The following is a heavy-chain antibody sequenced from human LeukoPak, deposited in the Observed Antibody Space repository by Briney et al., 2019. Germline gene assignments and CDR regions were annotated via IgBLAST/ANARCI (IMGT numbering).Heavy chain of an antibody. D-gene: IGHD3-10*01. V-gene: IGHV3-30-3*01. CDR3: ARDPFHYYGSGRTRDWFDP. Sequence: GGSLRLSCAASGFTFSSYAMHWVRQAPGKGLEWVAVISYDGSNKYYADSVKGRFTISRDNSKNTLYLQMNSLRAEDTAVYYCARDPFHYYGSGRTRDWFDPWGQGTLVTVSS. CDR2: ISYDGSNK. J-gene: IGHJ5*02. CDR1: GFTFSSYA.